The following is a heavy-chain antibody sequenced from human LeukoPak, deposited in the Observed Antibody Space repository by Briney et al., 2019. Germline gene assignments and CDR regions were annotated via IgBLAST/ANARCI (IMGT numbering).Heavy chain of an antibody. CDR2: IWYDGSKE. Sequence: GGSLRLSCAASGFTFSDHAIHWVRQVPGKGLDWVAVIWYDGSKEYYADSVKGRFTISRDNARNSLFLQMNSLRVDDTAVYFCARDLSFGAPVAFDIWGQGTMVTVAS. V-gene: IGHV3-33*01. J-gene: IGHJ3*02. D-gene: IGHD3-10*01. CDR1: GFTFSDHA. CDR3: ARDLSFGAPVAFDI.